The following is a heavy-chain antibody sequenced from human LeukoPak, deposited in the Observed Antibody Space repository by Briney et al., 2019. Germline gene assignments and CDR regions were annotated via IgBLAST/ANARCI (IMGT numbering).Heavy chain of an antibody. D-gene: IGHD2-15*01. CDR3: AKRPYCSGTVCYHIDY. CDR1: GFTFSSYA. CDR2: ITGSGGSA. Sequence: PGGSLRLSCAASGFTFSSYAMSWVRQAPGKGMEWASTITGSGGSAYYADSVKGRFTISRDNSENTVYLQLNSLRTEDTALYYCAKRPYCSGTVCYHIDYWGQGTLVTVSS. J-gene: IGHJ4*02. V-gene: IGHV3-23*01.